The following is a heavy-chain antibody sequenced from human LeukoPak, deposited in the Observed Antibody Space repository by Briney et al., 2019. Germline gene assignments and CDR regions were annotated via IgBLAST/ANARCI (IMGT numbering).Heavy chain of an antibody. J-gene: IGHJ4*02. V-gene: IGHV3-74*01. CDR2: ISPDGSYT. CDR3: VRDLSFSPDS. CDR1: GFTVSSNY. Sequence: GGSLRLSCAASGFTVSSNYMSWVRQAPGKGLEWVSHISPDGSYTDYADSVKGRFIISRDNAKNTMSLQMNSLRAEDTAVYYCVRDLSFSPDSWGQGTLVSVSS.